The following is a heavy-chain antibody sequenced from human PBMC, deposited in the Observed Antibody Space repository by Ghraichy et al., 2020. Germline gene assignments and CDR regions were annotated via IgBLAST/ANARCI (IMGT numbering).Heavy chain of an antibody. Sequence: ASVKVSCKASGYTFTGYYMHWVRQAPGQGLEWMGWINPNSGGTNYAQKFQGRVTMTRDTSISTAYMELSRLRSDDTAVYYCARSPYYYDSSGYYYGDYWGQGTLVTVSS. CDR3: ARSPYYYDSSGYYYGDY. V-gene: IGHV1-2*02. J-gene: IGHJ4*02. CDR1: GYTFTGYY. D-gene: IGHD3-22*01. CDR2: INPNSGGT.